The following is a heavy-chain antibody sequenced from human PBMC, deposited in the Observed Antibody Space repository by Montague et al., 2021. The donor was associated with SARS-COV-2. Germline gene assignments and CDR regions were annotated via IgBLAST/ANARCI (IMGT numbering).Heavy chain of an antibody. CDR2: FFCVRST. CDR3: ARQPMTADPLDL. Sequence: SETLSLTCTVSGVSVASYDWGWIRQPPGKGLEWIGDFFCVRSTDYNPSLKSRATISRDTSKNQFSLKVRSVTAADTALYYCARQPMTADPLDLWGQGTMVTVSS. J-gene: IGHJ3*01. CDR1: GVSVASYD. V-gene: IGHV4-59*02.